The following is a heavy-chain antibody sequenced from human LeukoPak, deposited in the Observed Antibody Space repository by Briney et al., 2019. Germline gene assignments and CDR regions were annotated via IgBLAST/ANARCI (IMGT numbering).Heavy chain of an antibody. J-gene: IGHJ4*02. Sequence: PSETLSLTCTLSVGSITSGGYYCSWIRQHPGKGLEWIGYIYYSGSTYYNPSLKSRVNISVDTSKNQFSLKLSAVTAADTAVYYCARLPDYWGQGTLVTVSS. V-gene: IGHV4-31*03. CDR1: VGSITSGGYY. CDR2: IYYSGST. CDR3: ARLPDY.